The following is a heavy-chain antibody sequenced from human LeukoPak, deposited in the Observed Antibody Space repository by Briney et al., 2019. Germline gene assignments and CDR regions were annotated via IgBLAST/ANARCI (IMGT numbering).Heavy chain of an antibody. CDR2: IVVGSGNT. V-gene: IGHV1-58*02. CDR1: GFTFTSSA. CDR3: ASGSSGWYEAGDY. J-gene: IGHJ4*02. D-gene: IGHD6-19*01. Sequence: GTSVKVSCKASGFTFTSSAMQWVRQARGQRLEWIGWIVVGSGNTNYAQKFRGRVTITTDESTSTAYMELSSLRSEDTAVYYCASGSSGWYEAGDYWGQGTLVTVSS.